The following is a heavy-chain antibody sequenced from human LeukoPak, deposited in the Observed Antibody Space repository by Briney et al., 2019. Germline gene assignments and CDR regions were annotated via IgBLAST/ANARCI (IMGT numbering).Heavy chain of an antibody. CDR2: IYHSGST. CDR1: GGSISSSNW. CDR3: ARKGTTAGYYFDS. D-gene: IGHD4-17*01. Sequence: SGTLSLTCAVSGGSISSSNWWYWVRQPPGKGLEWIGEIYHSGSTNYNPSLKSRVTISVDKSKNHFSLKLSSVTAADAALYYCARKGTTAGYYFDSWGQGILVTVSS. J-gene: IGHJ4*02. V-gene: IGHV4-4*02.